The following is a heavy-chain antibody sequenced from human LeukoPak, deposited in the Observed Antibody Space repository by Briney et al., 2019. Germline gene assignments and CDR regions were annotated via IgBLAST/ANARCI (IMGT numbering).Heavy chain of an antibody. CDR2: IYYSGST. D-gene: IGHD2-15*01. CDR1: GGCVSSGSYY. CDR3: ARASSIVVVVAATPNDAFDI. J-gene: IGHJ3*02. Sequence: SETLSLTCTVSGGCVSSGSYYWSWIRQPPGKGLEWIGYIYYSGSTNYNPSLKSRVTISVDTSKNQFSLKLSSVTAADTAVYYCARASSIVVVVAATPNDAFDIWGQGTMVTVSS. V-gene: IGHV4-61*01.